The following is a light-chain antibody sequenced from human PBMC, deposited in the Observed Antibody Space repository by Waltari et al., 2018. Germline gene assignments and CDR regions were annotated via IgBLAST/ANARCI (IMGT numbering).Light chain of an antibody. V-gene: IGKV3-20*01. CDR2: GAS. Sequence: EIVLTQSPGTLSLSPGEGVTLSCRASQSVRGTYLAWYQQKPGQAPMLLIYGASNRATGTPHRFSGSGSGTFFTLTITGLEPEDFAVYYCQHYGTSYTFGQGTKLEI. J-gene: IGKJ2*01. CDR1: QSVRGTY. CDR3: QHYGTSYT.